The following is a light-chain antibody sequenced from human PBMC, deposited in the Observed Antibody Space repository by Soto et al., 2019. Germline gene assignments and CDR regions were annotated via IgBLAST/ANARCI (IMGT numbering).Light chain of an antibody. V-gene: IGKV3-20*01. CDR3: QQYGGSPFT. Sequence: EIVLTQSPGTLSLSPGERATLSCRASQSVTGYYLAWYQQKPGQAPRLLIYTTSSRAPGIPDRFSGSGSGTDFTLTISRLEPEDFAVYYCQQYGGSPFTFGPGTKVDIK. J-gene: IGKJ3*01. CDR2: TTS. CDR1: QSVTGYY.